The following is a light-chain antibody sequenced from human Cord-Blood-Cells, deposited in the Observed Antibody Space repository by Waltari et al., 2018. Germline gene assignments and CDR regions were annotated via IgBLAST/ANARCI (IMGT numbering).Light chain of an antibody. CDR3: QQYGSSYT. Sequence: EIVLTQSPGTLSLSPGERATLSCRASQSVSSSYLAWYQQKPGQAPRLLIYGASSRATGIPDRFSGSGSGTDFTLTISRLEPEDFAVYYCQQYGSSYTF. CDR2: GAS. V-gene: IGKV3-20*01. J-gene: IGKJ2*01. CDR1: QSVSSSY.